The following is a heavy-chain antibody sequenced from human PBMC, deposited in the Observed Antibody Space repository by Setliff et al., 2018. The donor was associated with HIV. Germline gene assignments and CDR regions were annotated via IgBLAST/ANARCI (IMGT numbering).Heavy chain of an antibody. Sequence: GESLKISCAASGFTFSAHGMHWVRQAPGKGLEWVTFINYDDNYEYYADSVKGRFTISRDNSKSTVDLQMTSLTAEDTAVYYCVKDGDYRNGDYDAFDIWGQGTMVT. CDR2: INYDDNYE. V-gene: IGHV3-30*02. CDR3: VKDGDYRNGDYDAFDI. J-gene: IGHJ3*02. D-gene: IGHD4-17*01. CDR1: GFTFSAHG.